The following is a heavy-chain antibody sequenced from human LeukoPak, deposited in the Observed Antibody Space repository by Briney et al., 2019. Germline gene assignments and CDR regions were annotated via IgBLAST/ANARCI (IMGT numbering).Heavy chain of an antibody. J-gene: IGHJ4*02. CDR1: GGTFSSYA. V-gene: IGHV1-69*06. CDR2: IIPIFGTA. Sequence: SVKVSCKASGGTFSSYAISWVRQAPGQGLEWMGRIIPIFGTANYAQKFQGRVTITADKSTGTAYMELSSLRSEDTAVYYCARNVRIAAAGTGSSGPDYWGQGTLVTVSS. CDR3: ARNVRIAAAGTGSSGPDY. D-gene: IGHD6-13*01.